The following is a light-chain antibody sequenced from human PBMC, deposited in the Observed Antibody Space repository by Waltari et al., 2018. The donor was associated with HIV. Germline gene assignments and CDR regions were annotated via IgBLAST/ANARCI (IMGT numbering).Light chain of an antibody. CDR3: QSADSIDSYLV. CDR2: DDT. J-gene: IGLJ3*02. Sequence: YELTQSPSVSVFPGQTARITCSGDAFPKQYTSWYQQRPGQAPVCVIFDDTYRSSGIPERFSGASSGTTVTLTISGVQAEDEADYYCQSADSIDSYLVFGGGTRLTVL. CDR1: AFPKQY. V-gene: IGLV3-25*03.